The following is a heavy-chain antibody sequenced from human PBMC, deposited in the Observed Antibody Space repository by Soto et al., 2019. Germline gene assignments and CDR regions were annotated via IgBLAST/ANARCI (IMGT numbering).Heavy chain of an antibody. J-gene: IGHJ4*02. D-gene: IGHD7-27*01. Sequence: GGSLRLSCAASGFTFSYSWMTWVRQAPGKGLEWVANMNQDGSEKYYEDSVQGRFTISRDNAKYSLSLQMNSLRAEDTAVYFCARDNRGSFDYWGQGALVTVSS. V-gene: IGHV3-7*03. CDR1: GFTFSYSW. CDR2: MNQDGSEK. CDR3: ARDNRGSFDY.